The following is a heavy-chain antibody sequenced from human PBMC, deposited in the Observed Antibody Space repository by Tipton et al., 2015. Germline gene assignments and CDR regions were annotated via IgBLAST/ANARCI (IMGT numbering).Heavy chain of an antibody. CDR1: GGSFSNYA. V-gene: IGHV1-69*01. J-gene: IGHJ6*02. CDR3: ARDRGQQLVGPYYYGMDV. CDR2: IIPLYGTA. D-gene: IGHD6-13*01. Sequence: QLVQSGPEVKKPGSSVKVSCKASGGSFSNYAMNWVRQAPGQGLEWMGGIIPLYGTANYAQHFQGRVTITADESTSTAYMELTSLRSEDTAVYYCARDRGQQLVGPYYYGMDVWGHGTTVTVSS.